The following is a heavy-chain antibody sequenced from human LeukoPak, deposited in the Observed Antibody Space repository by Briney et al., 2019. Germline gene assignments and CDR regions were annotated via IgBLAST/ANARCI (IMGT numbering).Heavy chain of an antibody. J-gene: IGHJ4*02. CDR3: AVTRSGSYDFDY. CDR2: INAGNGNT. V-gene: IGHV1-3*03. Sequence: ASVKVSCKASGYRFTSYAMHWVRQAPGQRLEWMGWINAGNGNTKYSQEFQGRVTITRDTSASTAYMELRSLRSEDMAVYYCAVTRSGSYDFDYWSQGTLVTVSS. D-gene: IGHD1-26*01. CDR1: GYRFTSYA.